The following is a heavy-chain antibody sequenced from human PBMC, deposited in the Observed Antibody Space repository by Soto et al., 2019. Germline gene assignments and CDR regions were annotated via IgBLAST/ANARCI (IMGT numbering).Heavy chain of an antibody. Sequence: PSETLSLTCTVSGGAVSSGSHYWVWIRQPPGKGLEWISSIIYSGRTYYNPSLKSRVTMSVDKSKNQFSLKLSSVTVADTAVYYCARTEVPESSSWHPCDPWGQGTLVTVSS. CDR2: IIYSGRT. V-gene: IGHV4-39*07. D-gene: IGHD6-13*01. CDR3: ARTEVPESSSWHPCDP. CDR1: GGAVSSGSHY. J-gene: IGHJ5*02.